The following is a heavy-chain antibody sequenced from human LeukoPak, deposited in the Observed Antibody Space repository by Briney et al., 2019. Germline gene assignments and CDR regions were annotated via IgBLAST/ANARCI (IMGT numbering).Heavy chain of an antibody. CDR2: INPNSGGT. Sequence: ASVKVSCKASGYTFTGYYMHWVRQAPGQGLEWMGWINPNSGGTNYAQKFQGRVTMTRDTSTSTAYMELSSLRSEDTAVYYCALSITSIVGATTDSVRDYWGQGTLVTVSS. J-gene: IGHJ4*02. CDR3: ALSITSIVGATTDSVRDY. CDR1: GYTFTGYY. D-gene: IGHD1-26*01. V-gene: IGHV1-2*02.